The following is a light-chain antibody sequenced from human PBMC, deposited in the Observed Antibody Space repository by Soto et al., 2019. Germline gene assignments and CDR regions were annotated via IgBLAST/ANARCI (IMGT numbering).Light chain of an antibody. CDR2: DAS. CDR1: QSVRSS. Sequence: EIVLTQYPATLSLSPGDRATLSCRASQSVRSSLAWFQQKPGQAPRLLIYDASKRATGIPARFSGSASGADFTLTISSLEPGDFAVYYCQQRSDWPPELTFGGGTKVDIK. V-gene: IGKV3-11*01. CDR3: QQRSDWPPELT. J-gene: IGKJ4*01.